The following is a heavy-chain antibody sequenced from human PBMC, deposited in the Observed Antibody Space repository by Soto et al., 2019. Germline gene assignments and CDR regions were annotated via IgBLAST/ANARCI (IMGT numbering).Heavy chain of an antibody. D-gene: IGHD6-19*01. Sequence: GPLRLSGAASVFTWSIHEMNWVRQAPGKGLEWVSYISSIGVATYYADSVKGRFTISRDNAKNSLYLQMNSLRAEDTAVYYCAREGRVGGIDYWGQGTPVTVS. CDR2: ISSIGVAT. V-gene: IGHV3-48*03. CDR3: AREGRVGGIDY. J-gene: IGHJ4*02. CDR1: VFTWSIHE.